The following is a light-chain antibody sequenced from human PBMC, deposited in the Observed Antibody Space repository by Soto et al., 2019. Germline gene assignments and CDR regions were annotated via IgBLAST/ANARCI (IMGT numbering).Light chain of an antibody. CDR2: AAS. CDR1: QGISSY. V-gene: IGKV1-8*01. Sequence: AIRMTPSPSSFSASTGDRVTITCRASQGISSYLAWYQQKQGKAPKLLIYAASTLQSGVPSRFSGSVSGTDFTLTISCLQSEDFANYYCEQYYSYPGTCGQGTKVDIK. CDR3: EQYYSYPGT. J-gene: IGKJ1*01.